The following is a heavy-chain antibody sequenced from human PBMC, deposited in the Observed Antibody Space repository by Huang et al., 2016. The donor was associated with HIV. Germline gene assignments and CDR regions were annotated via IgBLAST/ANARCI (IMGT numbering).Heavy chain of an antibody. Sequence: QVQLVQSGAEVKKPGSSVKVSCKASGGTFSSYAISWVRQAPGQGLEWREGIIPIVGTANYAERCRGRVTITADESTSTAFMVLSSLRSEDTAGYYCASHYYDSSGYFRGAFDIWGQGTMVTVSS. CDR1: GGTFSSYA. V-gene: IGHV1-69*13. D-gene: IGHD3-22*01. CDR2: IIPIVGTA. J-gene: IGHJ3*02. CDR3: ASHYYDSSGYFRGAFDI.